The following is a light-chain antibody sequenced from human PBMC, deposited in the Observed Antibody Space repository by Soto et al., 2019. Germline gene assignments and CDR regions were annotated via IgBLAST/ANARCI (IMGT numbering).Light chain of an antibody. Sequence: EIVMTQSPATLSVFPGERATLSCRASQSVGSSLAWYQQKPGQAPRLLMYGASTRATGIPARFSGSGSGKEFTLTISSLQSEDFALYYCQQYNNWPYTFGQGTKLEIK. CDR2: GAS. J-gene: IGKJ2*01. V-gene: IGKV3-15*01. CDR3: QQYNNWPYT. CDR1: QSVGSS.